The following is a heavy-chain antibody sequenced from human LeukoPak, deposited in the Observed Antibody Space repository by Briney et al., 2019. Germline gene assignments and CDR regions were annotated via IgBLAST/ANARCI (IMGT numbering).Heavy chain of an antibody. CDR1: GDSISSYY. J-gene: IGHJ4*02. CDR2: IYYSGRT. D-gene: IGHD3-22*01. Sequence: PSETLSLTCTVSGDSISSYYWSWIRQPPGKGLEWIGYIYYSGRTNYNHSLRSRVTISVETSKNQFSLRLSSVTAADTAVYYCARVTGYMIEDYFDYGGQGTLVTVS. CDR3: ARVTGYMIEDYFDY. V-gene: IGHV4-59*01.